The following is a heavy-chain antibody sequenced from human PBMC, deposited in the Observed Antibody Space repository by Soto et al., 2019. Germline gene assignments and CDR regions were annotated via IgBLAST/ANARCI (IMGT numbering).Heavy chain of an antibody. CDR2: IIPIFGTA. Sequence: QVQLVQSGAEVKKPGSSVKVSCKASGGTFSSYAISWVRQAPGQGLEWMGGIIPIFGTANYAQKFQGRVTIPADESTSTAYMELSSLRSEDTAVYYCARDHPHYYDSSGYEDYWGQGTLVTVSS. J-gene: IGHJ4*02. V-gene: IGHV1-69*12. CDR1: GGTFSSYA. D-gene: IGHD3-22*01. CDR3: ARDHPHYYDSSGYEDY.